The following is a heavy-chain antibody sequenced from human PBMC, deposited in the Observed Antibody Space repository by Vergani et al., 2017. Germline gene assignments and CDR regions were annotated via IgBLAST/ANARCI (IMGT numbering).Heavy chain of an antibody. CDR2: IYSTGST. CDR1: GGSFNTYY. D-gene: IGHD3-9*01. J-gene: IGHJ6*02. V-gene: IGHV4-59*13. Sequence: QVQLEESGPGLVKPSETLSLTCTVSGGSFNTYYWSWIRQSPGKGLEWIGDIYSTGSTNYNPSLNSRVTMSVDTSKNQFSLKLRSVTAADTAVYFCARVMYRYEASTGYRLEGMDIWGQGTTVTISS. CDR3: ARVMYRYEASTGYRLEGMDI.